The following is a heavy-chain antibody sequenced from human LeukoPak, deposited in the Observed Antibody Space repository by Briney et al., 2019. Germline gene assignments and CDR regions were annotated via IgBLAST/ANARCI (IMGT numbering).Heavy chain of an antibody. D-gene: IGHD3-9*01. CDR2: IYHSGST. V-gene: IGHV4-4*02. J-gene: IGHJ6*02. CDR1: GGSIISSNW. Sequence: SETLSLTCAVSGGSIISSNWWSWVRQPPGKGLEWIGEIYHSGSTNYNPSLKSRVTISVDKSKNQFSLKLSSVTAADTAVYYCARDRGYYDILTGWSYGMDVWGQGTTVTVSS. CDR3: ARDRGYYDILTGWSYGMDV.